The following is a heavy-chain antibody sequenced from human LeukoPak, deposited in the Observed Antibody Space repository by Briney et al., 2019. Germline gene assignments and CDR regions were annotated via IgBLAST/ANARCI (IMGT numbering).Heavy chain of an antibody. CDR2: ISGSGGST. Sequence: PGGSLRLSCAASGFTFSSYAMSWVRQAPGKGLEWVSAISGSGGSTYYADSVKGRFTISRDNSKNTLYLQMNSLRAEDTAVYYCAKELSGSYSPRMNWFDPWGQGTLVTVSS. CDR1: GFTFSSYA. V-gene: IGHV3-23*01. J-gene: IGHJ5*02. CDR3: AKELSGSYSPRMNWFDP. D-gene: IGHD1-26*01.